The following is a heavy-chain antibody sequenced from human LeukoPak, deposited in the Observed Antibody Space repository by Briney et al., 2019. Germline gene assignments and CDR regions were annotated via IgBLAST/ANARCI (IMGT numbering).Heavy chain of an antibody. CDR1: GFTFSSYA. Sequence: GGSLRLSCTASGFTFSSYAMSWVRQAPGKGLEWVSAISGSDGGTYYADSVKGRFTISRDNSKNTLYLQMNSLRAEDTAVYYCARGMGGSYDSSGYYFDYWGQGALVTVSS. J-gene: IGHJ4*02. CDR2: ISGSDGGT. CDR3: ARGMGGSYDSSGYYFDY. D-gene: IGHD3-22*01. V-gene: IGHV3-23*01.